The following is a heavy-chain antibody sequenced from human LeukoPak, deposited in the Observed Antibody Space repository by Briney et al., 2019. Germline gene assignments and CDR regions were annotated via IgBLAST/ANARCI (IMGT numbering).Heavy chain of an antibody. D-gene: IGHD2-15*01. Sequence: GASVKVSCKASGYTFTSYDINWVRQATGQGLEWMGWMNPNSGNTGYAQKFQGRVTMTRNTSISTAYMELSSLRSEDTALYYCARALFTGYCSGVFCYSHPDYFDYWGQGTLVTVSS. CDR2: MNPNSGNT. J-gene: IGHJ4*02. CDR3: ARALFTGYCSGVFCYSHPDYFDY. V-gene: IGHV1-8*01. CDR1: GYTFTSYD.